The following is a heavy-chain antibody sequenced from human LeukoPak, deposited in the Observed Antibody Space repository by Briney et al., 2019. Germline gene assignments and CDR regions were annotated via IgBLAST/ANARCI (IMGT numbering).Heavy chain of an antibody. CDR2: IDSDGRST. V-gene: IGHV3-74*01. Sequence: GGSLRLSCAASAFTFSSYWMHWVRQAPGKGLVWVSRIDSDGRSTRYADSVKGRFTISRDNAKNTLYLQMNSLRAEDTAVYYCARGRYYGMDVWGQGTTVTVSS. CDR3: ARGRYYGMDV. CDR1: AFTFSSYW. J-gene: IGHJ6*02.